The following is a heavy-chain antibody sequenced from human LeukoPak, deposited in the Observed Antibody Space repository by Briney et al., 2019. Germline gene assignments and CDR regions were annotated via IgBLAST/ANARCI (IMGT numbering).Heavy chain of an antibody. D-gene: IGHD3-10*01. Sequence: PSETLSLTCAVYGGSFSGYYWSWILQPPGKGLEWIGEINHSGSTNYNPSLKSRVTISVDTSKNQFSLKLSSVTAADTAVYYCARGVLKITMVRGKRNWFDPWGQGTLVTVSS. CDR3: ARGVLKITMVRGKRNWFDP. CDR1: GGSFSGYY. V-gene: IGHV4-34*01. CDR2: INHSGST. J-gene: IGHJ5*02.